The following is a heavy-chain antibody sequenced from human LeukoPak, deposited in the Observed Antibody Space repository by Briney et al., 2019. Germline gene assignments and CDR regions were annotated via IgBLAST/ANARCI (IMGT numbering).Heavy chain of an antibody. J-gene: IGHJ4*02. D-gene: IGHD4-23*01. CDR2: ISSSSSYI. V-gene: IGHV3-21*01. CDR1: GFTFSSYN. Sequence: PGGSLRLSCAASGFTFSSYNMNRVRQAPGKGLEWSSSISSSSSYIYYADSVKGRFTISRDNAKNSLYLQMNSLRAEDTAVYYCARVESWDYGGTFDYWGQGTLVTVSS. CDR3: ARVESWDYGGTFDY.